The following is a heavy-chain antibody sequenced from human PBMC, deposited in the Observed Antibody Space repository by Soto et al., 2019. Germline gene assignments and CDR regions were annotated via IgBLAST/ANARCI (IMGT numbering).Heavy chain of an antibody. J-gene: IGHJ6*02. CDR3: ARDVPLNYYDGTYYYYAMDV. V-gene: IGHV1-69*13. CDR1: GGTFSSHA. Sequence: ASVKVSCKASGGTFSSHAISWVRQAPGQGLEWMGGIIPFFKATNYAQKFQGRVTITADDSTSTAYMDLSSLRSEDTAVYYCARDVPLNYYDGTYYYYAMDVWGQGTTVTVSS. D-gene: IGHD3-16*01. CDR2: IIPFFKAT.